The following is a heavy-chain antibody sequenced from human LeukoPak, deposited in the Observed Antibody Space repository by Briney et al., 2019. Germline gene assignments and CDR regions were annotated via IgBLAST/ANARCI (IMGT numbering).Heavy chain of an antibody. J-gene: IGHJ4*02. Sequence: SVKGRFTISRDNAKNSLYLQMNSLRAEDTAVYYCAREVEYYDSIDFDYWGQGTLVTVSS. D-gene: IGHD3-22*01. CDR3: AREVEYYDSIDFDY. V-gene: IGHV3-11*06.